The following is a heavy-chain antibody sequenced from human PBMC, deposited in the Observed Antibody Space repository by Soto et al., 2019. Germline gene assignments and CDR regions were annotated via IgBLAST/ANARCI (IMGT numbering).Heavy chain of an antibody. D-gene: IGHD2-21*02. Sequence: EVQLVESGGGLVQPGGSLKLSCAASGFTFSGSAMHWVRQASGKGLEWVGRIRDKANSYAPAYTASVKGRLTISRDDSKNTAYLQMNSLTTEDTAVYYCTRLYCGGDCDFDSWGQGTLVTVSS. V-gene: IGHV3-73*02. CDR3: TRLYCGGDCDFDS. J-gene: IGHJ4*02. CDR1: GFTFSGSA. CDR2: IRDKANSYAP.